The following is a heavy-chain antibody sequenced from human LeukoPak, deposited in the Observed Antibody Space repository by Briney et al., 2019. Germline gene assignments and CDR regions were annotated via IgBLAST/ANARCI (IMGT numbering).Heavy chain of an antibody. CDR3: ARDSDYGGYPRYYFDY. Sequence: ASVKVSCKASGYTFTGYYMHWVRQAPGQGLEWMGWINPNSGGTNYAQKFQGRVTMTRDTSISTAYMELSRLRSDDTAVYYCARDSDYGGYPRYYFDYWGQGTLVTVSS. V-gene: IGHV1-2*02. CDR2: INPNSGGT. D-gene: IGHD4-23*01. CDR1: GYTFTGYY. J-gene: IGHJ4*02.